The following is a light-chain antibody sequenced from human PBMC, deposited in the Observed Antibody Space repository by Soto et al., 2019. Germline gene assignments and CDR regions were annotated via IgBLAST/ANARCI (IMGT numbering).Light chain of an antibody. CDR3: QQYGSSPRT. V-gene: IGKV3-20*01. J-gene: IGKJ1*01. CDR1: QSVGSSY. CDR2: DVS. Sequence: EIVLRQSPGTLSLSPGERATLSCXASQSVGSSYLTWYQQKPGQAPRLXIYDVSSRATGIPARFSASGAGTEFTLTISSLQSEDFAVYYCQQYGSSPRTFGQGTKVDIK.